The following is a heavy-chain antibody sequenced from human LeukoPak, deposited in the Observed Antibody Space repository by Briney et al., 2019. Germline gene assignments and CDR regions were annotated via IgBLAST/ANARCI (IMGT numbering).Heavy chain of an antibody. CDR3: AGTYYYDSSGYYGY. Sequence: GGSLRLSCAASGFTFSSYWMSWVRQAPGKGLEWVANIKQDGSEKYYVDSVKGRFTISRDNAKNSLYLQMNSLRAEDTAVYYCAGTYYYDSSGYYGYWGQGTLVTVSS. CDR2: IKQDGSEK. D-gene: IGHD3-22*01. V-gene: IGHV3-7*01. J-gene: IGHJ4*02. CDR1: GFTFSSYW.